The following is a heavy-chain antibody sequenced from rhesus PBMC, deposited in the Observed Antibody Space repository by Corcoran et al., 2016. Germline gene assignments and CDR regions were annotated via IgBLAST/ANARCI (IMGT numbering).Heavy chain of an antibody. J-gene: IGHJ5-2*02. Sequence: QVQLQQWGEGLVKPSETLSLPCAVYVGSVSGYWLGWIRQPPGKGLEWIGRIRSGGSTNYNPSLKSRVTISIDTSKNQFSLKLSSVTAADTAVYYCARGSNSLDVWGRGVLVTVSS. V-gene: IGHV4-160*01. CDR3: ARGSNSLDV. CDR1: VGSVSGYW. CDR2: IRSGGST.